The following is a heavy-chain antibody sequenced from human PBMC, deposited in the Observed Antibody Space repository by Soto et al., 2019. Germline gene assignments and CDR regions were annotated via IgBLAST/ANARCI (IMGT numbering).Heavy chain of an antibody. V-gene: IGHV4-39*01. D-gene: IGHD3-10*01. Sequence: SETLSLTCTVSGDSISNSIYYWGWIRQPPGKGLEWIGNIYSSGSTFYNPSLKSRVTISVDTSKNQFSLSLISVTAADTAVYYCARRGSGSSFDYWGQGTLVTVSS. CDR1: GDSISNSIYY. CDR3: ARRGSGSSFDY. CDR2: IYSSGST. J-gene: IGHJ4*01.